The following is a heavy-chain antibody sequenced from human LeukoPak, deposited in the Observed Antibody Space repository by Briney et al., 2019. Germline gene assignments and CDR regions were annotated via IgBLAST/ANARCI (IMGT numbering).Heavy chain of an antibody. CDR2: ISSSSSYI. CDR1: GFTFSSYS. D-gene: IGHD5-18*01. CDR3: ATTGYSYGYPNYFDY. J-gene: IGHJ4*02. Sequence: GGSLRLSCAASGFTFSSYSMNWVRQAPGKGLEWVSSISSSSSYISYADSVKGRFTISRDKAKNSLYLQMNSLRAEDTAVYYCATTGYSYGYPNYFDYWGQGTLVTVSS. V-gene: IGHV3-21*01.